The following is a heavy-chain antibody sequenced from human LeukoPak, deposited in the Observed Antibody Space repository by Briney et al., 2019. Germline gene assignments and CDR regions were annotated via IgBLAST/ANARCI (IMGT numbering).Heavy chain of an antibody. CDR1: GYTFSRYA. V-gene: IGHV1-3*01. CDR2: INAGNGYP. D-gene: IGHD6-19*01. J-gene: IGHJ4*02. Sequence: ASVKVSCKASGYTFSRYALHWVRQAPGQRLEWMGWINAGNGYPKYSQNLHGRVTITSDTSANTVYMELSSLQFEDTAVYYCARERYGSLDFWGRGTLVTV. CDR3: ARERYGSLDF.